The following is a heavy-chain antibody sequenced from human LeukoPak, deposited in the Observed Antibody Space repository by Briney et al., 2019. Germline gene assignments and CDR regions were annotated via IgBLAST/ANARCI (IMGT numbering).Heavy chain of an antibody. J-gene: IGHJ6*02. V-gene: IGHV3-30-3*01. CDR1: GFTFSSYA. CDR2: ISYDGSNK. CDR3: ARELDDFWSEGYYGMDV. Sequence: GGSLRLSCAASGFTFSSYAMHWVRQAPGKGLEWVAVISYDGSNKYYADSVKGRFTISRDNSKNTLYLQMNSLRAEDTAVYYCARELDDFWSEGYYGMDVWGQGTTVTVSS. D-gene: IGHD3-3*01.